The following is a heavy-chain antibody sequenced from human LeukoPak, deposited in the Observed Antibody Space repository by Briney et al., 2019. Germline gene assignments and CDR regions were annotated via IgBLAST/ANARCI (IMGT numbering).Heavy chain of an antibody. CDR2: IYYSGST. Sequence: SETLSLTCTVSGGSISSYYWSWIRQPPGKGLEWIGYIYYSGSTNCNPSLKSRVTISVDTSKNQFSLKVSPVTAADTAVYYCASNYYGSGSLDYWGQGNLVTVSS. J-gene: IGHJ4*02. D-gene: IGHD3-10*01. V-gene: IGHV4-59*08. CDR1: GGSISSYY. CDR3: ASNYYGSGSLDY.